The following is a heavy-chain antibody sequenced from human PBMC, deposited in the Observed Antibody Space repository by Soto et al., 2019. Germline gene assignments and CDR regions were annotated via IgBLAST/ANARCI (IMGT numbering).Heavy chain of an antibody. CDR2: ISYDGSNK. CDR3: ARDEGQLVYYYYGMDV. J-gene: IGHJ6*02. Sequence: GGSLRLSCAASGFTFSSYAMHWVRQAPGKGLEWVAVISYDGSNKYYADSVKGRFTISRDNSKNTLYLQMNSLRAEDTAVYYCARDEGQLVYYYYGMDVWGQGTTVTVSS. D-gene: IGHD6-13*01. CDR1: GFTFSSYA. V-gene: IGHV3-30*04.